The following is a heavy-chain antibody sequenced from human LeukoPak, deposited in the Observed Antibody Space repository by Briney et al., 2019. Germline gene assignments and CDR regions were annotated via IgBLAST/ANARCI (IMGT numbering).Heavy chain of an antibody. J-gene: IGHJ6*03. CDR2: IYYSGST. CDR1: GGSISSYY. Sequence: PSETLSLTCTVSGGSISSYYWSWIRQPPGKGLEWIGYIYYSGSTNYNPSLKSRVTISVDTSKNQFSLKLSSVTAADTAVYYCARVGPGYYYYYMDVWGKGTTVTVSS. CDR3: ARVGPGYYYYYMDV. V-gene: IGHV4-59*01.